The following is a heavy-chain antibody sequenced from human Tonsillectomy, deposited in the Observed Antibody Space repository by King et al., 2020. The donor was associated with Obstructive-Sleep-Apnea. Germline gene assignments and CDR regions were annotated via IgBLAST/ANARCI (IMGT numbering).Heavy chain of an antibody. D-gene: IGHD3-22*01. J-gene: IGHJ5*02. CDR2: INSDGSST. CDR3: ARERGYYDSFPEWFDP. Sequence: VQLVESGGGLVQPGGSLRLSCAASGFAFSSYWMHWVRQAPGKGLVWVSRINSDGSSTSYADSVKGRFTISRDNAKNTLYLQMNSLRAEDTAVYYWARERGYYDSFPEWFDPWGQGTLVTVSS. CDR1: GFAFSSYW. V-gene: IGHV3-74*01.